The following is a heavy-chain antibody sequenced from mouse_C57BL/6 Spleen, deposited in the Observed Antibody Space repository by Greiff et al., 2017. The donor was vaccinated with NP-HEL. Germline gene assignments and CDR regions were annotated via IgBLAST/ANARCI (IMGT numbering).Heavy chain of an antibody. D-gene: IGHD1-1*01. Sequence: QVQLQQPGAELVRPGSSVKLSCKASGYTFTSYWMHWVKQRPIQGLEWIGNIDPSDSETHYNQKFKDKATLTVDKSSSTAYMQLSSLTSEDSAVYYCVSTVVADWYFDVWGTGTTVTVSS. CDR3: VSTVVADWYFDV. J-gene: IGHJ1*03. CDR1: GYTFTSYW. V-gene: IGHV1-52*01. CDR2: IDPSDSET.